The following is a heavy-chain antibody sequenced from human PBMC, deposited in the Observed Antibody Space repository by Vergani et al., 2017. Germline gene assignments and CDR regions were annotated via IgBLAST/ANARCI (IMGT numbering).Heavy chain of an antibody. CDR2: IYVSGIT. V-gene: IGHV4-61*02. CDR3: ARDSKQLRPRAVDL. CDR1: GASINNDFYY. J-gene: IGHJ3*01. Sequence: QVQLQESGPGLVKPSQTLSLTCTVSGASINNDFYYWHWIRQPAGKGLEWIGRIYVSGITDYNSSLQSRVSMSVDTSKNQFSLTLTSVTAADTAVYYCARDSKQLRPRAVDLWGQGTMVTVSS. D-gene: IGHD4-23*01.